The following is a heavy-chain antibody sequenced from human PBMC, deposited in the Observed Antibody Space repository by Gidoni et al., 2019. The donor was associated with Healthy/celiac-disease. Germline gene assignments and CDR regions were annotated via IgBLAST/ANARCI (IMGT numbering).Heavy chain of an antibody. Sequence: QVQLQESGPGLVKPSETLSLTCAVSGGPISSYYWSWIRQPPGKGLEWIGYIYYSGSTNYNPSLKSRVTISVDTSKNQFSLKLSSVTAADTAVYYCARTDCSSTSCYVDYWGQGTLVTVSS. D-gene: IGHD2-2*01. V-gene: IGHV4-59*01. CDR3: ARTDCSSTSCYVDY. CDR2: IYYSGST. CDR1: GGPISSYY. J-gene: IGHJ4*02.